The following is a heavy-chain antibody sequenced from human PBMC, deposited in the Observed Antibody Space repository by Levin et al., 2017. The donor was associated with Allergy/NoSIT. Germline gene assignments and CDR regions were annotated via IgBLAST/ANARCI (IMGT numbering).Heavy chain of an antibody. V-gene: IGHV3-48*01. CDR1: GFTFSSYS. Sequence: PGGSLRLSCVGSGFTFSSYSINWVRQAPGKGLEWLSYIGSGSSPIYYADSVKGRFTISRDDVKDSLYLQMNSLRPEDTAVYYCARYGGSGFNQWGQGTLVIVSS. J-gene: IGHJ4*02. CDR3: ARYGGSGFNQ. CDR2: IGSGSSPI. D-gene: IGHD6-19*01.